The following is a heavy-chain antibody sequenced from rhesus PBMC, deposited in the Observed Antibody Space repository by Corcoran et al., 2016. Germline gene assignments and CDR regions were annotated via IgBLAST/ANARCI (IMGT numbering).Heavy chain of an antibody. CDR2: INGSSRNT. CDR3: AIGLGGGRNDAFDV. CDR1: GGSISDRYS. Sequence: QVQLQGSGPGVVKPSETLSLTCAVSGGSISDRYSLSWIRQPPGQGLEWIEYINGSSRNTHHNPSLRSRVTISKATSKNQFSVKLICGTAADTAVYYCAIGLGGGRNDAFDVGGQGLRVTVSS. V-gene: IGHV4S10*01. J-gene: IGHJ3*01.